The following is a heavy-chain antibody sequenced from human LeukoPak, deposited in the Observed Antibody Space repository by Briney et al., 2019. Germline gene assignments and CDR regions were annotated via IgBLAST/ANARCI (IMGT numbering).Heavy chain of an antibody. J-gene: IGHJ2*01. V-gene: IGHV4-30-4*01. CDR2: IYYSGST. Sequence: SETLSLTCTVSGGSISSGDYYWSWIRQPPGKGLEWIGYIYYSGSTYYNPSLKSRVTISVDTSKNQFSLKLSSVTAADTAVYYCARHSRVRYFDLWGRGTLVTVSS. D-gene: IGHD5-18*01. CDR1: GGSISSGDYY. CDR3: ARHSRVRYFDL.